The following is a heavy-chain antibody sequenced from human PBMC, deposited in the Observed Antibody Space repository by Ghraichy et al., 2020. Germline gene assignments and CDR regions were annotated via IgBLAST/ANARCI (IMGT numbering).Heavy chain of an antibody. V-gene: IGHV3-23*01. Sequence: GGSLRLSCAASGFAFSGYVMNWVRQAPGKGLEWVSGIYRSGSPTYYADSVKGRFTISRDNSKNTLYLQMNSLRAEDTALYYCAKDRDDDGDFVFDNWGQGTQVTVSS. J-gene: IGHJ4*02. D-gene: IGHD4-17*01. CDR1: GFAFSGYV. CDR3: AKDRDDDGDFVFDN. CDR2: IYRSGSPT.